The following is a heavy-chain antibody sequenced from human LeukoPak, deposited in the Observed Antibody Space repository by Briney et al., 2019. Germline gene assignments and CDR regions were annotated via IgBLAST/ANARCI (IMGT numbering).Heavy chain of an antibody. CDR3: AKVGSSGAFDI. CDR2: INPSGGST. J-gene: IGHJ3*02. V-gene: IGHV1-46*01. D-gene: IGHD6-6*01. Sequence: GASVKVSCKASGYTFTSYYLHWVRQAPGQGLEWMGIINPSGGSTSYAQKFQGRVTMTRDTSTSTVYMELSSLRAEDTAVYYCAKVGSSGAFDIWGQGTMVTVSS. CDR1: GYTFTSYY.